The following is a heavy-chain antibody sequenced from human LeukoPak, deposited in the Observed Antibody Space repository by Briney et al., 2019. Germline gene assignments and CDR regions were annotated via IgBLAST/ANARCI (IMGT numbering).Heavy chain of an antibody. V-gene: IGHV3-11*01. CDR2: IGTRSNPT. J-gene: IGHJ4*02. CDR1: GFSFSDFY. Sequence: PGGSLTLSCAASGFSFSDFYMSWIRQAPGMGLEWISYIGTRSNPTYYADSVKGRFTISRDDAKNSLYLQMNSLRDEDTAVYFCAREARGSGRDFDYWGQGILVTVS. CDR3: AREARGSGRDFDY. D-gene: IGHD1-26*01.